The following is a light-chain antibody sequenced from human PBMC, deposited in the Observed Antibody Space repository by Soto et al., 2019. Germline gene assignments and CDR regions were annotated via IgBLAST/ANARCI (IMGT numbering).Light chain of an antibody. Sequence: EIVLTQSPGTLSLSPGGRATLSCSASQSVTSSYLAWYQQKPGQAPRLLIYGASSRATGIPDRFSGSGSGTDFTLTISRLEPEDFAVYYRQQYGSSPRTFGQGTKVDIK. CDR1: QSVTSSY. V-gene: IGKV3-20*01. CDR2: GAS. CDR3: QQYGSSPRT. J-gene: IGKJ1*01.